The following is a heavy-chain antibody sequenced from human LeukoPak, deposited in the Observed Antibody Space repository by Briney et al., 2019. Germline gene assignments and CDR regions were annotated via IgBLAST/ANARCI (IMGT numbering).Heavy chain of an antibody. CDR1: GFTFSSYA. CDR2: ISGSGGST. J-gene: IGHJ4*02. V-gene: IGHV3-23*01. CDR3: ARRGYYGGNRGHFDH. D-gene: IGHD4-23*01. Sequence: PGGSLRLSCAASGFTFSSYAMSWVRQAPGKGLEWVSAISGSGGSTYYADSVKGRFTISRDNSKNTLYLQMNSLRAEDTAVYYCARRGYYGGNRGHFDHWGQGTLVTVSS.